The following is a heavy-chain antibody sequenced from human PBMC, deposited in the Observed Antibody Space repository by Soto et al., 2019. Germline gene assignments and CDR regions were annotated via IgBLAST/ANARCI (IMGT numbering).Heavy chain of an antibody. V-gene: IGHV4-31*03. CDR3: ARDASSGSFAL. CDR1: GGSISSGGYY. CDR2: IYYSGST. Sequence: QVQLQESGPGLVKPSQTLSLTCTVSGGSISSGGYYWSWIRQHPGKGLEWIGYIYYSGSTYYNPSLKRRVTLSVDTSKNQFSRKRSSVTAADTAVYYCARDASSGSFALWGQGTLVTVSS. D-gene: IGHD3-10*01. J-gene: IGHJ4*02.